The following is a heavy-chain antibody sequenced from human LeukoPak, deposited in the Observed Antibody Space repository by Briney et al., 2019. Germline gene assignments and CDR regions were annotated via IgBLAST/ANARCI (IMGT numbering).Heavy chain of an antibody. D-gene: IGHD5-12*01. Sequence: ASVKVSCKASGYTFTSYGISWVRQAPGQGLEWMGWISAYNGNTNYAQKLQGRVTMTTDTSTSTAYMELSSLRSEDTAVYYCARVHGYERVFAFDIWGQGTMVTVSS. CDR3: ARVHGYERVFAFDI. CDR2: ISAYNGNT. CDR1: GYTFTSYG. J-gene: IGHJ3*02. V-gene: IGHV1-18*01.